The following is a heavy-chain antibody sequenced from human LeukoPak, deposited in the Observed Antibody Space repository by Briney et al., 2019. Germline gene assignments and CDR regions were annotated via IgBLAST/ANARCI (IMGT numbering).Heavy chain of an antibody. CDR1: GFTFNNHA. J-gene: IGHJ5*02. CDR3: AKDVWWSVS. CDR2: ISAHGLDT. V-gene: IGHV3-23*01. Sequence: GGSLRLSCVASGFTFNNHAMTWVCQAPGKGLEWVSAISAHGLDTFYAPSVKGRFTISRDNSQNTLYLQIDSLRAEDTAIYYCAKDVWWSVSWGQGTLVTVSS. D-gene: IGHD2-8*02.